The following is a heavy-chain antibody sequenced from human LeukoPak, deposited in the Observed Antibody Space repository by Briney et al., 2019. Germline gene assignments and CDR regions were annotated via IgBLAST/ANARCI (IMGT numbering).Heavy chain of an antibody. CDR1: GFTFNMYG. D-gene: IGHD2-2*01. V-gene: IGHV3-30*02. CDR3: AKDECSSTSCFLFDC. CDR2: IRYDGSNK. Sequence: GGSLRLSCIGSGFTFNMYGMHWVRQAPGKGLEWVAFIRYDGSNKYYADSVKGRFTISRDNSKNTLYLQMNSLRAEDTAVYYCAKDECSSTSCFLFDCWGQGTLVTVSS. J-gene: IGHJ4*02.